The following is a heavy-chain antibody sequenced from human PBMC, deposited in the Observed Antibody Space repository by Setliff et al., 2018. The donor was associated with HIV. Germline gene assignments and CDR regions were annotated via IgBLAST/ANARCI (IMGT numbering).Heavy chain of an antibody. CDR1: GYTFVKFG. CDR2: SSPNGNT. V-gene: IGHV1-18*01. J-gene: IGHJ3*01. D-gene: IGHD4-4*01. Sequence: ASVKVSCKASGYTFVKFGISWVRQVPGQGLEWLGWSSPNGNTKYHYSLQGRVTMTTDTPTSTAFMELRSLTSDDTAVYFCARDPPSSNPTLQYAFDLWGQVTMVTVSS. CDR3: ARDPPSSNPTLQYAFDL.